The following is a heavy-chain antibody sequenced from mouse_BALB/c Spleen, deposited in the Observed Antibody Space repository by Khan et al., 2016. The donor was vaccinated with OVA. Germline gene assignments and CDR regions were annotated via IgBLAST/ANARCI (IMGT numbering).Heavy chain of an antibody. CDR1: GYSFTGYF. Sequence: EVQLQESGPELVKPGASVKISCKASGYSFTGYFMNWVMQSHGKSLEWIGRINPHIGETFYNKKFKGKATLTVDESSSTAHMELRSLASEDSAVYYCARIYGSDFDYWGQGTTLTVSS. J-gene: IGHJ2*01. CDR2: INPHIGET. D-gene: IGHD1-1*01. CDR3: ARIYGSDFDY. V-gene: IGHV1-20*02.